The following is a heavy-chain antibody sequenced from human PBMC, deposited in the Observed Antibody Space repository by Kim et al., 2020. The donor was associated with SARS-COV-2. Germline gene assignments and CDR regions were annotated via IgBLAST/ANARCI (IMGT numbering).Heavy chain of an antibody. CDR3: AREVRSAALGD. J-gene: IGHJ4*02. V-gene: IGHV3-33*05. Sequence: GGSLRLSCAASGFTFSSYGMHWVRQAPGKGLDWVAVISYDGSNKYYADSVKGRFTISRDNSKNTLYLQMNSLRAEDTAVYYCAREVRSAALGDWGQGTLVTVSS. CDR2: ISYDGSNK. D-gene: IGHD6-13*01. CDR1: GFTFSSYG.